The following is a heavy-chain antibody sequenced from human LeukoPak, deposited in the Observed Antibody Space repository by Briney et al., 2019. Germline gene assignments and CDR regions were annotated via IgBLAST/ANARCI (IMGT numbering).Heavy chain of an antibody. J-gene: IGHJ4*02. Sequence: GGSLRLSCAASGFTFSSYGMHWVRQAPGKGLEWVAVISYDGSNKYYADSVKGRFTISRDNSKNTLYLQMNSLRAEGTAVYYCAKVARIAAAEYWGQGTLVTVSS. D-gene: IGHD6-13*01. CDR1: GFTFSSYG. CDR2: ISYDGSNK. CDR3: AKVARIAAAEY. V-gene: IGHV3-30*18.